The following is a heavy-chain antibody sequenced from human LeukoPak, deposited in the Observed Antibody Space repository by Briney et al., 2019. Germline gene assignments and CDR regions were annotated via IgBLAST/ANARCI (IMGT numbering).Heavy chain of an antibody. CDR2: INPNSGDT. D-gene: IGHD1-26*01. Sequence: ASVKASCKASGYTFTGYYMYWVRQAPGQGLEWMGWINPNSGDTNYAQKFQGSVTMTRDTSISTAYMELSRLRSDDTAVYYCARGRGSYSFDYWGQGTLVTVSS. V-gene: IGHV1-2*02. CDR1: GYTFTGYY. J-gene: IGHJ4*02. CDR3: ARGRGSYSFDY.